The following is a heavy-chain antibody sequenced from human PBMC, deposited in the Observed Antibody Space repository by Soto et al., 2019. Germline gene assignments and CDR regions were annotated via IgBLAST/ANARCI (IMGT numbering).Heavy chain of an antibody. D-gene: IGHD4-17*01. V-gene: IGHV3-48*01. CDR2: ISSSSSTI. CDR3: ARDQKDDYLNYNWFDP. Sequence: PGGSLRLSCAASGFTFSSYSMNWVRQAPGKGLEWVSYISSSSSTIYYADSVKGRFTISRDNAKNSLYLQMNSLRAEDTAVYYCARDQKDDYLNYNWFDPWGQGTLVTVSS. J-gene: IGHJ5*02. CDR1: GFTFSSYS.